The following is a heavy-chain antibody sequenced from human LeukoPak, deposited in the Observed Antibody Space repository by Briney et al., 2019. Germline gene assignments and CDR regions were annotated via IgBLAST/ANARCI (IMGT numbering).Heavy chain of an antibody. CDR2: ISFDGTDA. J-gene: IGHJ3*02. CDR1: GFTLSRYS. CDR3: ARYSGTYGAFDI. D-gene: IGHD4-17*01. V-gene: IGHV3-30*03. Sequence: GGSLRLSCAASGFTLSRYSMNWVRQAPGKGLEWVAVISFDGTDAFYADSVKGRFTISRDNSKNTLYLQMNSLRAEDTAVYYCARYSGTYGAFDIWGQGTMVTVSS.